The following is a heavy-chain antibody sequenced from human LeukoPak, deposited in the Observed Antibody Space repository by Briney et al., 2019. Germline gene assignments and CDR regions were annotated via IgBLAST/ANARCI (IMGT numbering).Heavy chain of an antibody. CDR1: GGPFSGYY. D-gene: IGHD3-10*01. CDR2: INHSGST. Sequence: SETLSLTCAVYGGPFSGYYWRWIRQPPGKGLEWIGEINHSGSTNYNPSLKSRVTISVDTSKNQFSLKLSSVTAADTAVYYCAREAKEPRYYYGSGSYYLFDYWGQGTLVTVSS. CDR3: AREAKEPRYYYGSGSYYLFDY. V-gene: IGHV4-34*01. J-gene: IGHJ4*02.